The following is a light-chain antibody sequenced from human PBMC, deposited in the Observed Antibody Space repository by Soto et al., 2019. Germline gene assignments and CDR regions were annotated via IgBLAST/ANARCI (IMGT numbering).Light chain of an antibody. Sequence: QSVLTQPPSVSAAPRQRVTISCSGSNSNIGNNAVNWYQQIPGKAPKDLIYRNDVVLSGVSDRFSGSKSGTSASLAISGLQSEDEAHYYCAAWDDTLNGQVFGGGTKLTVL. CDR3: AAWDDTLNGQV. V-gene: IGLV1-36*01. J-gene: IGLJ3*02. CDR1: NSNIGNNA. CDR2: RND.